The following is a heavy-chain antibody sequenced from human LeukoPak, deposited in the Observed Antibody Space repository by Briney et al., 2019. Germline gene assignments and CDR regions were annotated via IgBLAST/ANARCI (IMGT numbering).Heavy chain of an antibody. J-gene: IGHJ5*02. CDR2: IYYSGST. V-gene: IGHV4-59*12. CDR3: ARDLDFRINWFDP. D-gene: IGHD1-1*01. CDR1: GGSISSYY. Sequence: PSETLSLTCTVSGGSISSYYWSWIRQPPGKGLEWIGYIYYSGSTYYNPSLQSRVTISVDTSKNQFSLKLSSVTAADTAVYYCARDLDFRINWFDPWGQGTLVTVSS.